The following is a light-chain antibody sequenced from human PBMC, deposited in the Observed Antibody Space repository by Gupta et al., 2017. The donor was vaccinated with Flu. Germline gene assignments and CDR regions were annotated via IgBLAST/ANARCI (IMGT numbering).Light chain of an antibody. CDR2: EAS. CDR3: NQDHNWPKT. Sequence: PANLSLSPGERATRSCSASQSISSDLDWYQQKPGQAPRRLIFEASARGTGIPARFSGSGSGTEFTLTISSLQSEDFAVYYCNQDHNWPKTFGQGTKLELK. V-gene: IGKV3-15*01. J-gene: IGKJ2*01. CDR1: QSISSD.